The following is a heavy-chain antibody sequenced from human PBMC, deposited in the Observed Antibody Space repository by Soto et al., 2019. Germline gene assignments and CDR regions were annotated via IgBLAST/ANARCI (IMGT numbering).Heavy chain of an antibody. CDR2: ISGSGGST. D-gene: IGHD1-26*01. Sequence: GGPLRLSYAASGFMFSSYGMSWVRQSPGKGLEWVSSISGSGGSTYYADSVKGRFTISRDNSKSTPYLQMSSLRAEDTAVYSCAKGPSYSGAYFPFGYWGQGTLVTVSS. CDR3: AKGPSYSGAYFPFGY. CDR1: GFMFSSYG. V-gene: IGHV3-23*01. J-gene: IGHJ4*02.